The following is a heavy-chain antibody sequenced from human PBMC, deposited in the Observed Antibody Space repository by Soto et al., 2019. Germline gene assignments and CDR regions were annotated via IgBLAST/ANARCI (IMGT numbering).Heavy chain of an antibody. CDR3: ARVPDHFWSGSIYYYYYMDV. CDR2: IYSGGST. Sequence: EVQLVESGGGLVQPGGSLRLSCAASGFTVSSNYMSWVRQAPGKGLEGVSVIYSGGSTYYADSVKGRFTISRHNSKNTLYLQMNSLRAEDTAVYYCARVPDHFWSGSIYYYYYMDVWGKGTTVTVSS. D-gene: IGHD3-3*02. V-gene: IGHV3-53*04. J-gene: IGHJ6*03. CDR1: GFTVSSNY.